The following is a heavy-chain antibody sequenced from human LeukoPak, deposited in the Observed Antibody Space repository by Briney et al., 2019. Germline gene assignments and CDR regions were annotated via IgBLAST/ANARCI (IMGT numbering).Heavy chain of an antibody. D-gene: IGHD3-16*01. CDR1: GFTFSSYW. J-gene: IGHJ6*02. V-gene: IGHV3-7*03. CDR3: ARGGGLDV. Sequence: GGSLRLSCAASGFTFSSYWMNWARRAPGKGPEWVASINHNGNVNYYVDSVKGRFTISRDNAKNSLYLQMSNLRAEDTAVYFCARGGGLDVWGQGATVTVSS. CDR2: INHNGNVN.